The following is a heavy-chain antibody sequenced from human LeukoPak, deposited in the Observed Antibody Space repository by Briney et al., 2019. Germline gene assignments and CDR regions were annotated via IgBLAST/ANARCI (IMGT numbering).Heavy chain of an antibody. V-gene: IGHV3-23*01. J-gene: IGHJ1*01. CDR3: ATIVVVPAAISGKYFQH. Sequence: GGSLRLSCAAFGFTFSSYAMSWVRQAPGKGLEWVSAISGSGGSTYYADSVKGRFTISRDNSKNTLYLQMNSLRAEDTAVYYCATIVVVPAAISGKYFQHWGQGTLVTVSS. D-gene: IGHD2-2*01. CDR1: GFTFSSYA. CDR2: ISGSGGST.